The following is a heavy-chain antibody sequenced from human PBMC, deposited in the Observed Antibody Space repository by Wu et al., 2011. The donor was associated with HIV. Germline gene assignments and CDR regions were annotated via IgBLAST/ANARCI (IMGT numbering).Heavy chain of an antibody. Sequence: QVQLVQSGAEVKKPGASVKVSCKASGYTFTGYYMHWVRQAAGQGLEWMGWMNPNGGSTGFAPKFEGRVNLTRDTSTRTAYMELSSLTSADTAIYYCARGYRYYLDVWGTGTTVTVS. J-gene: IGHJ6*03. CDR3: ARGYRYYLDV. V-gene: IGHV1-8*02. D-gene: IGHD1-14*01. CDR2: MNPNGGST. CDR1: GYTFTGYY.